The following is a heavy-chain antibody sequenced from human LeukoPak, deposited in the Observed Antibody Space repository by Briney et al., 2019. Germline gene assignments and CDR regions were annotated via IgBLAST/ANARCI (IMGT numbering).Heavy chain of an antibody. CDR1: GFTFSSYA. D-gene: IGHD6-13*01. J-gene: IGHJ4*02. V-gene: IGHV3-23*01. CDR3: AKTRPLDSSSWSHGDY. Sequence: GGSLRLSCAASGFTFSSYAMSWVRQAPGKGLEWVSAISGSGDSTYYGDSVKGRLTISRDNSKNTLYLQMNSLRAEDTAVYYCAKTRPLDSSSWSHGDYWGQGTLVTVSS. CDR2: ISGSGDST.